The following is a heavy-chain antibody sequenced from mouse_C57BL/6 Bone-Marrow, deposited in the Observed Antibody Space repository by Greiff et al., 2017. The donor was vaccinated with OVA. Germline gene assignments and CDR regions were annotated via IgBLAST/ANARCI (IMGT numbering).Heavy chain of an antibody. CDR1: GYAFSSSW. D-gene: IGHD2-5*01. V-gene: IGHV1-82*01. CDR3: ASSNYENFDY. Sequence: VQLQQSGPELVKPGASVKISCKASGYAFSSSWMNWVKQRPGTGLEWIGRIYPGDGDTNYNGKFKGKATLTADKSSSTAYMQLSSLTSEDSAVYFCASSNYENFDYWGQGTTLTVSS. CDR2: IYPGDGDT. J-gene: IGHJ2*01.